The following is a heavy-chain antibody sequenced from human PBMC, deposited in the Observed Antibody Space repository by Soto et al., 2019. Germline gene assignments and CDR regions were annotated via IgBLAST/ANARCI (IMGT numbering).Heavy chain of an antibody. CDR1: GDSVSSPYY. D-gene: IGHD6-19*01. CDR3: ARSAGWYAVHS. J-gene: IGHJ4*02. Sequence: QVQLQDSGPGLVKPSGTLSLTCAVSGDSVSSPYYWCWVRQPPGKGLEWIGEVFHTGTTSYNPSLRSRVTISMDKSINQFSLDLSSVTAADTAVYYCARSAGWYAVHSWCPGTLVIVSS. V-gene: IGHV4-4*02. CDR2: VFHTGTT.